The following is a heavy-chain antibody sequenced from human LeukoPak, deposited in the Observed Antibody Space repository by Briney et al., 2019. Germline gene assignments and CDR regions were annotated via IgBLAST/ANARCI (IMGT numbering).Heavy chain of an antibody. V-gene: IGHV3-7*01. Sequence: PGGSLRLSCAASGFTFRSYWMTWVRQPPGKGLEWVANIKEDGSDENYVDSVKGRFTISRDNAKNSLYLQMNSLRAEDTAVYCCARDLDIVVVPAAYDAFDVWGQGTVVTVSS. CDR1: GFTFRSYW. J-gene: IGHJ3*01. CDR3: ARDLDIVVVPAAYDAFDV. D-gene: IGHD2-2*01. CDR2: IKEDGSDE.